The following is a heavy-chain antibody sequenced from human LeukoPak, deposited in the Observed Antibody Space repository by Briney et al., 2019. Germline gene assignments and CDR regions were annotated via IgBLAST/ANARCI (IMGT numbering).Heavy chain of an antibody. CDR1: GFTFSSYA. J-gene: IGHJ4*02. CDR2: ISGSGGST. Sequence: PSGGSLRLSCAASGFTFSSYAMSWVRQAPGKGLEWVSAISGSGGSTYYADSVKGRFTISRDNSKNTLYLQMNSLRAEDTAVYYCAKQKGLWYRGPFDYWGQGTLVTVSS. V-gene: IGHV3-23*01. CDR3: AKQKGLWYRGPFDY. D-gene: IGHD6-13*01.